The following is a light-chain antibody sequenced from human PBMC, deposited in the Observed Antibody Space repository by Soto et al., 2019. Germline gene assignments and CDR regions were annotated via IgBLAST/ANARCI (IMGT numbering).Light chain of an antibody. CDR1: ISNIGAGYD. CDR2: GNS. J-gene: IGLJ1*01. CDR3: QSYDSSLSGYV. Sequence: QALLTQPPSVSGAPGQRVTMSCTGSISNIGAGYDVHWYQQLPGTAPKLLIYGNSNRPSGVPDRFSGSKSGTSASLAITGLQAEDEADYYCQSYDSSLSGYVFGTGTKVTVL. V-gene: IGLV1-40*01.